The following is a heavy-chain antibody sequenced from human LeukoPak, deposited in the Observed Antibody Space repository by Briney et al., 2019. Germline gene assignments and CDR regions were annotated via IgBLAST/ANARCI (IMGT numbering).Heavy chain of an antibody. V-gene: IGHV4-34*01. CDR3: ARGFDSSSSAGYLDY. J-gene: IGHJ4*02. D-gene: IGHD6-6*01. Sequence: RPSETLSLTCAVYGGSFSGYYWSWIRQPPGKGLEWIGEINHSGSTNYNPSLKSRVTIDTSKNQFSLKLSSVTAADTAVYYCARGFDSSSSAGYLDYWGQGTLVTVSS. CDR1: GGSFSGYY. CDR2: INHSGST.